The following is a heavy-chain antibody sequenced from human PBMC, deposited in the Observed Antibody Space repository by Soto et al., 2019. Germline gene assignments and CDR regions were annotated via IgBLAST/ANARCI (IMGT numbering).Heavy chain of an antibody. CDR1: GGSISSYY. CDR2: IYYSGST. Sequence: QVQLQESGPGLVKPSETLSLTCTVSGGSISSYYWSWIRQPPGKGLEWIGYIYYSGSTNYNPSLNSRLTISVDTSKNQFSLNLSSVTAADTAVYYCAKKTYYYDSSGYYFAFDIWGQGTMVTVSS. V-gene: IGHV4-59*01. D-gene: IGHD3-22*01. CDR3: AKKTYYYDSSGYYFAFDI. J-gene: IGHJ3*02.